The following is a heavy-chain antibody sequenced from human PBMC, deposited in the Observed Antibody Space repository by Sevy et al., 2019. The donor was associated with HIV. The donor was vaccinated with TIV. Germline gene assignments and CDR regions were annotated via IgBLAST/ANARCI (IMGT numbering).Heavy chain of an antibody. V-gene: IGHV3-21*04. Sequence: GGSLRLSCAASGFTFSSYSMNWVRQTPGKGLEWVSSISSSSSYIYYADSVKGRFTIPRDNAKKSLYLQMNSLRGEDTGVFSCARAVAHRTPAFGYYYYYGMDVWGQGTTVTVSS. J-gene: IGHJ6*02. D-gene: IGHD3-16*01. CDR1: GFTFSSYS. CDR3: ARAVAHRTPAFGYYYYYGMDV. CDR2: ISSSSSYI.